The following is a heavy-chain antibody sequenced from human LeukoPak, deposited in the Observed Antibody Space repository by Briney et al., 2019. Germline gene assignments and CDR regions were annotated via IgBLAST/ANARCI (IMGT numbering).Heavy chain of an antibody. CDR2: ISSSSTI. CDR3: ASYKPVRSSWYPTDAFDI. Sequence: PGGSLRLSCAASGFTFSSYSMHWVRQAPGKGLEWVSYISSSSTIYYADSVKGRFTISRDNAKNSLYLQMNSLRAEDTAVYYCASYKPVRSSWYPTDAFDIWGQGTMVTVSS. CDR1: GFTFSSYS. J-gene: IGHJ3*02. V-gene: IGHV3-48*04. D-gene: IGHD6-13*01.